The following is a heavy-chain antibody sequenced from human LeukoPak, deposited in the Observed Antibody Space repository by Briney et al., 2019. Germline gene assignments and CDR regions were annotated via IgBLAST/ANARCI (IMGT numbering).Heavy chain of an antibody. V-gene: IGHV1-69*01. CDR3: ARVPGRWLQYYFDY. CDR2: IIPIFGTA. CDR1: GGIFSSYA. Sequence: GSSVKVSCTASGGIFSSYANTWVRQAPGQGLEWMGGIIPIFGTANYAQKFQGRVTITADESTSTAYMELSSLRSEDTAVYYCARVPGRWLQYYFDYWGQGTLVTVSS. D-gene: IGHD5-24*01. J-gene: IGHJ4*02.